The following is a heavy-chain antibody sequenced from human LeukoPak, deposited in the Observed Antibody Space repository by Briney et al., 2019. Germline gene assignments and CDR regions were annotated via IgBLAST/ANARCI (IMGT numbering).Heavy chain of an antibody. Sequence: SETLSLTCTVSGGSISSYYWSWIRQPPGKGLEWIGYIYYSGSTNYNPSLKSRVTISVDTSKNQFSLKLSSVTAADTAVYYCARNKNYYDSSGYYHFDYWGQGTLVTVSS. CDR2: IYYSGST. J-gene: IGHJ4*02. D-gene: IGHD3-22*01. V-gene: IGHV4-59*01. CDR3: ARNKNYYDSSGYYHFDY. CDR1: GGSISSYY.